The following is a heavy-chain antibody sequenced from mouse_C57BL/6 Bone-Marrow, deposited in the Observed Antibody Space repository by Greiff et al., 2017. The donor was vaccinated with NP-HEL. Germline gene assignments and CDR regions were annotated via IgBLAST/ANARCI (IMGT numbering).Heavy chain of an antibody. Sequence: EVKLMESGAELVRPGASVKLSCTVSGFNIKDDYMHWVKQRPEQGLEWIGWIDPENGDTEYASKFQGKATITADPSSNTAYLQLSSLTSEDTAVYYCTTGGSSPYAMDYGGQGTSVTVSS. CDR2: IDPENGDT. D-gene: IGHD1-1*01. V-gene: IGHV14-4*01. CDR3: TTGGSSPYAMDY. CDR1: GFNIKDDY. J-gene: IGHJ4*01.